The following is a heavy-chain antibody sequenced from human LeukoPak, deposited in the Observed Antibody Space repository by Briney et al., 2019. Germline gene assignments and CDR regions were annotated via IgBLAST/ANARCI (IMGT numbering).Heavy chain of an antibody. CDR2: IIPILGTA. Sequence: SVKVSCKASGGTFSSYAISWVRQAPGQGLEWMGGIIPILGTANYAQKFQGRVTITTDESPSTAYMELSSLRSEDTAVYYCARDPWGRWELPFDYWGQGTLVTVSS. CDR1: GGTFSSYA. J-gene: IGHJ4*02. CDR3: ARDPWGRWELPFDY. D-gene: IGHD1-26*01. V-gene: IGHV1-69*05.